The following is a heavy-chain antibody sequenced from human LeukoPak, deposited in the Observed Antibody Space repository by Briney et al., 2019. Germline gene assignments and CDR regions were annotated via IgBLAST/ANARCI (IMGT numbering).Heavy chain of an antibody. CDR2: IGIDSGNT. J-gene: IGHJ4*02. CDR1: GFTFSDYS. D-gene: IGHD5-24*01. CDR3: ARDYKYAFDN. V-gene: IGHV3-48*01. Sequence: GGSLRLSCAASGFTFSDYSMNWVRQAPGEGLEWISYIGIDSGNTNYADSVKGRFTISGDKARNSLYLQMNSLRVEDTAVYYCARDYKYAFDNWGQGTLVTVSS.